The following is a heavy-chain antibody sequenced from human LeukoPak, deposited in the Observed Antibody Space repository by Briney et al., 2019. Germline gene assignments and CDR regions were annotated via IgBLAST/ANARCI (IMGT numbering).Heavy chain of an antibody. CDR3: AKVVHYDFWSGYYFDY. Sequence: GGSLRLSCAASGFTFSSYAMSWVRQAPGKGLEWVSAISGSGGSTYYADSVKGRFTISRDNSKNTLYLQMNSLRAEDTAVYYCAKVVHYDFWSGYYFDYWGQGTLATVSS. CDR1: GFTFSSYA. CDR2: ISGSGGST. V-gene: IGHV3-23*01. D-gene: IGHD3-3*01. J-gene: IGHJ4*02.